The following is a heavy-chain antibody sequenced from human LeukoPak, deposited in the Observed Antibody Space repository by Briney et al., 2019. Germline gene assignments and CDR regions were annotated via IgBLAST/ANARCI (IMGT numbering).Heavy chain of an antibody. CDR1: GFTFSDYA. D-gene: IGHD3-16*01. J-gene: IGHJ4*02. CDR2: IRNKAYGGTA. CDR3: VRASVVGVTGLPDF. V-gene: IGHV3-49*04. Sequence: GRSLGLSCAASGFTFSDYALTWVRQAPGKGLQWLGFIRNKAYGGTAEYAASVKGRFTISRDDSNSVAYLQMNSLKTEDTAVYFCVRASVVGVTGLPDFWGQGTLVTVSS.